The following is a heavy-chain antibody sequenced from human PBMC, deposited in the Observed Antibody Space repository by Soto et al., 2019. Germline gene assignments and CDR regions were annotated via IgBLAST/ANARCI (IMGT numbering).Heavy chain of an antibody. CDR2: INHSGST. CDR1: GGTFSAYY. CDR3: ARGITMVRIYYYGMDV. D-gene: IGHD3-10*01. V-gene: IGHV4-34*01. J-gene: IGHJ6*02. Sequence: SEALSLTYSGSGGTFSAYYWSGIRQPPGKGLEWIGEINHSGSTNYNPSLKSRVTISVDTSKNQFSLKLSSVTAADTAVYYCARGITMVRIYYYGMDVWGQGTTVT.